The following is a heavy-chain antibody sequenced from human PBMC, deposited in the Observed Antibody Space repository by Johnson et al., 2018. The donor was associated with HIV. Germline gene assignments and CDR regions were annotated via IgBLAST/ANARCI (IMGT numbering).Heavy chain of an antibody. D-gene: IGHD6-13*01. Sequence: MQLVESGGGVVRPGGSLRLSCAASGFTFDDYGMSWVRQAPGKGLEWVSGINWNGGSTGYADSVKGRFTISRDNAKNSLYLQMNSLTPEDTALYYCASSFYQQLRAVDIWGQGTMVTVSS. CDR2: INWNGGST. V-gene: IGHV3-20*04. CDR1: GFTFDDYG. J-gene: IGHJ3*02. CDR3: ASSFYQQLRAVDI.